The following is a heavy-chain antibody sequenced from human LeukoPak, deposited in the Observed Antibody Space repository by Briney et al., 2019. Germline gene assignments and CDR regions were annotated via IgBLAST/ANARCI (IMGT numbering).Heavy chain of an antibody. Sequence: GGSLRLSCTASGFNFDDYAMHWVRQVPGKGLEWVSGISWNIGERAYADSVRGRFSISRDNAKNSLYLQMNSLRVEDTAIYYCARDATTAIGTVYMDVWGKGTTVTISS. CDR2: ISWNIGER. J-gene: IGHJ6*03. D-gene: IGHD1-1*01. CDR1: GFNFDDYA. CDR3: ARDATTAIGTVYMDV. V-gene: IGHV3-9*01.